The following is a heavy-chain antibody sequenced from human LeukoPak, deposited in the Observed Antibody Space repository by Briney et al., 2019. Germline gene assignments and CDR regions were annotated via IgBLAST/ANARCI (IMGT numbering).Heavy chain of an antibody. Sequence: GGSLRPSCAASGFMFSNYWMSWVRQAPGKGLEWVANIKQDGSIKYYLDSVNGRFTVSRDNAKNSVYLQLNSLKFEDTSVFYCARIGYSSSSFDYWGQGTLVIVSS. D-gene: IGHD6-6*01. J-gene: IGHJ4*02. V-gene: IGHV3-7*01. CDR3: ARIGYSSSSFDY. CDR2: IKQDGSIK. CDR1: GFMFSNYW.